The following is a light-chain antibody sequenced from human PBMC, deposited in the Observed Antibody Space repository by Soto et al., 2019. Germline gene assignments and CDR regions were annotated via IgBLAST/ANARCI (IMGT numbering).Light chain of an antibody. CDR3: SSYTSTSTLYV. Sequence: QSALTQPASVSRSPGQSITISCTGTSSYIGGYNYVSWYQQLPGKVPKLIIYDVSNRPSGVSDRFSGSKSGNAASLTISGLQAEDEADYYCSSYTSTSTLYVFGTGTKLTVL. V-gene: IGLV2-14*03. CDR1: SSYIGGYNY. CDR2: DVS. J-gene: IGLJ1*01.